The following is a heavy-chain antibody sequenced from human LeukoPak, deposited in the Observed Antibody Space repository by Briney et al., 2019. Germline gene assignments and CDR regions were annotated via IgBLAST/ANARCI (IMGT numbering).Heavy chain of an antibody. CDR3: ARHKLPQDYDFWSGYRQNWFDP. CDR2: ISAYNGNT. J-gene: IGHJ5*02. D-gene: IGHD3-3*01. V-gene: IGHV1-18*01. CDR1: GYTFTSYG. Sequence: GASVKVSCKASGYTFTSYGISWVRQAPGQGLEWMGWISAYNGNTNYAQKLQGRVTMTTDTSTSTAYMELRSLRSDDTAVYYCARHKLPQDYDFWSGYRQNWFDPWGQGTLVTVSS.